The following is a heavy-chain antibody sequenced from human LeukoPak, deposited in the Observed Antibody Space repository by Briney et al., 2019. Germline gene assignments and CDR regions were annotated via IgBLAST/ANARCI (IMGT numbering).Heavy chain of an antibody. D-gene: IGHD2-2*02. Sequence: GGSLRLSCAASGFTFSSYSMNWVRQAPGKGLEWVSSISSSSSYIYYADSVKGRFTISRDNAKNSLYLQMNSLRAEDTAVYYCARVPAAILEEYYYYYMDVWGKGTTVTVFS. V-gene: IGHV3-21*01. CDR1: GFTFSSYS. CDR3: ARVPAAILEEYYYYYMDV. CDR2: ISSSSSYI. J-gene: IGHJ6*03.